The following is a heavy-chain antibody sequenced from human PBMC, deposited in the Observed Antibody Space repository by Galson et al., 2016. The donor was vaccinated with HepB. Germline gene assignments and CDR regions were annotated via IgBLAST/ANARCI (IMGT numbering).Heavy chain of an antibody. CDR2: ISYDGSNK. CDR3: ARDEGRSYSGMDF. CDR1: GFTLGSYA. Sequence: CLRLACAASGFTLGSYAMHWVRQAPGKGLEWVAIISYDGSNKYYADPVKGRFTISRDNSKNTLYLQMNSVRADDTAVFYCARDEGRSYSGMDFWGQGTLVTVSS. D-gene: IGHD1-26*01. J-gene: IGHJ4*02. V-gene: IGHV3-30*04.